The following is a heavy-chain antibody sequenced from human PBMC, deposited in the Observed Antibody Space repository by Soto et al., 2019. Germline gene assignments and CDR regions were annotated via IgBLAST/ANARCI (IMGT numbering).Heavy chain of an antibody. Sequence: ASVKVSCKASGYTFTGYYMHWVRQAPGQGLEWMGWINPNSGGTNYAQKFQGRVTMTRDTSISTAYMELSRLRSDDTAVYYCARNPPSSTSVFDFDYWGQGTLVTVSS. CDR1: GYTFTGYY. CDR2: INPNSGGT. V-gene: IGHV1-2*02. J-gene: IGHJ4*02. D-gene: IGHD3-10*02. CDR3: ARNPPSSTSVFDFDY.